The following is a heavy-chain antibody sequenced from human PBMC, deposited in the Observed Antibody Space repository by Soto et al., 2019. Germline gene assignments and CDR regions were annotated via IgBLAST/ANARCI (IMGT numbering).Heavy chain of an antibody. D-gene: IGHD3-16*01. CDR3: AIRSVLSPWYFDL. CDR1: GFTFSSYA. CDR2: VGGSDPNS. V-gene: IGHV3-23*01. Sequence: EVQLLESGGGLVQPGGSLRLSCAVSGFTFSSYAMSWVRRAPGKGLEWVSAVGGSDPNSYYADSVKGRFPISRDISQDTLYLQRNSLRYEDTALYFCAIRSVLSPWYFDLWGCGTLVTVSS. J-gene: IGHJ2*01.